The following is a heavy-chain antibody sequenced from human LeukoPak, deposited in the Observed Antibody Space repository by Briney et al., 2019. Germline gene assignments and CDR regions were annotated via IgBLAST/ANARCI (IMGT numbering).Heavy chain of an antibody. Sequence: ASVKVSCKASGYTFTSYDINWVRQATGQGLEWMGWMNPNSGNTGYAQKFQGRVTMTRSTSISTAYMELSSLRSEDTAVYYCALTQSYDSSGCYKGNNWFDPWGQGTLVTVSS. V-gene: IGHV1-8*01. CDR1: GYTFTSYD. J-gene: IGHJ5*02. D-gene: IGHD3-22*01. CDR2: MNPNSGNT. CDR3: ALTQSYDSSGCYKGNNWFDP.